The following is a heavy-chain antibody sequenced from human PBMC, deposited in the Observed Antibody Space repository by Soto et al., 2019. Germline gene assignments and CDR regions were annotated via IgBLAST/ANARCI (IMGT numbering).Heavy chain of an antibody. CDR1: GGSISSGYYY. CDR3: ARWLGYGPHFDY. J-gene: IGHJ4*02. D-gene: IGHD5-12*01. Sequence: QVQLQESGPGLVKPSQTLSLTCTVSGGSISSGYYYWSWIRQPPGKGLEWIGYIYYSGSTYYNPSLKSRVTISVDTSKNQCSLKLSSVTAADTAVYYCARWLGYGPHFDYWGQGTLVTVSS. CDR2: IYYSGST. V-gene: IGHV4-30-4*01.